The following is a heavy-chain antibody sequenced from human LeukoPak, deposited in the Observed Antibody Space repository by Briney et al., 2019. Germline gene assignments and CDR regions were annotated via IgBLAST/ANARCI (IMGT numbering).Heavy chain of an antibody. V-gene: IGHV1-18*01. CDR2: ISTYNGST. J-gene: IGHJ4*02. CDR3: ARDLRKDPQGY. D-gene: IGHD3-9*01. CDR1: GYTFIDYG. Sequence: SSVTVSCKASGYTFIDYGINWVRQAPGQGLEWMAWISTYNGSTKYSQKFQGRVTLTTDTSTTTDYMELRSLRSNDTAVYECARDLRKDPQGYWGQGTLVTVSS.